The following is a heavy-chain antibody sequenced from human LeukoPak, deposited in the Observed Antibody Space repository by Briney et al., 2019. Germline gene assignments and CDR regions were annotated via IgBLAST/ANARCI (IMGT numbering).Heavy chain of an antibody. V-gene: IGHV3-23*01. Sequence: GGSLRLSCAASGFTFSSYAMSWVRQAPGKGLEWVSAISGSGGSTYYADSVKGRFTISRDNSKNTLYLQMNSLRAEDTAVYYCAKDRYYYDSSGYYFDYWGQGTLVTVSS. J-gene: IGHJ4*02. CDR3: AKDRYYYDSSGYYFDY. CDR1: GFTFSSYA. D-gene: IGHD3-22*01. CDR2: ISGSGGST.